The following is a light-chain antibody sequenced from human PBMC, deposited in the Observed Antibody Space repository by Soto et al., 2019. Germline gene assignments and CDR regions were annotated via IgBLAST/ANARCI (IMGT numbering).Light chain of an antibody. CDR3: QQYNSYPLS. V-gene: IGKV1-5*03. Sequence: DIQMTQSPSTLSASIGDRVTITCRASQSISSLLAWYQQKAGRAPTLLIYKASTLESGVPSKFSGSGSGTEFTLTISSLQPDDFATYYCQQYNSYPLSFGQGTRLEMK. J-gene: IGKJ5*01. CDR2: KAS. CDR1: QSISSL.